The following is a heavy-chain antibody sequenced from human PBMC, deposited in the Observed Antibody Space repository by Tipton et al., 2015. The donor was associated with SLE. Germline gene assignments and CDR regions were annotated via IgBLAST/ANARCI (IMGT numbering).Heavy chain of an antibody. CDR3: ARGPIAGYYYYYMDV. Sequence: TLSLTCAVSGGSISSGGYSWSWIRQPPGKGLEWIGYIYHSGSTYYNPSLKSRVTISVDRSKNQFSLKLSSVTAADTAVYYCARGPIAGYYYYYMDVWGKGTTVTVSS. CDR2: IYHSGST. J-gene: IGHJ6*03. V-gene: IGHV4-30-2*01. D-gene: IGHD1-26*01. CDR1: GGSISSGGYS.